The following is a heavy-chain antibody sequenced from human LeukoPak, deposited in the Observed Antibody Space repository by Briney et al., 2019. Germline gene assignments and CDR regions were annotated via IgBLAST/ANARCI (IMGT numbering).Heavy chain of an antibody. CDR2: ISERGGGT. V-gene: IGHV3-23*01. D-gene: IGHD3-3*01. J-gene: IGHJ3*02. CDR1: GISLSNYA. Sequence: PGGSLRLSCVVSGISLSNYAMTWVRQAPGKGLEWVSYISERGGGTTYADSVKGRFTISRDTSKNTLYLQMNSLRAEDTAVYYCAKDARTTIVGGEYAFDIWGQGTMVTVSS. CDR3: AKDARTTIVGGEYAFDI.